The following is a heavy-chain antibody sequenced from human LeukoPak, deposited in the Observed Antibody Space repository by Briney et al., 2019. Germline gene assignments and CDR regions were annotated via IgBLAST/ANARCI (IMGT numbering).Heavy chain of an antibody. CDR1: GFTFSSYG. J-gene: IGHJ4*02. CDR3: AKDPSHTHYFDY. CDR2: ISGSGGST. V-gene: IGHV3-23*01. Sequence: GGSLRLSCAASGFTFSSYGMSWVRQAPGKGLEWVSAISGSGGSTYYADSVKGRFTISRDNSKNTLYLQMNSLRAEDTAVYYCAKDPSHTHYFDYWGQGTLVTVSS.